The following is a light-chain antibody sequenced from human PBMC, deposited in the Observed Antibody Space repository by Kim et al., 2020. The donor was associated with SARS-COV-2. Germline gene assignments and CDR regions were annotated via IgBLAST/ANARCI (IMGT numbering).Light chain of an antibody. J-gene: IGLJ3*02. CDR1: RNNVGNQG. CDR2: RNN. Sequence: QTATLTSTRNRNNVGNQGARWLQQHQGHPPKLLSYRNNNRPSGISERLSASRSGNTASLTITGLQPEDEADYYCSAWDSSLSAWVFGGGTQLTVL. CDR3: SAWDSSLSAWV. V-gene: IGLV10-54*01.